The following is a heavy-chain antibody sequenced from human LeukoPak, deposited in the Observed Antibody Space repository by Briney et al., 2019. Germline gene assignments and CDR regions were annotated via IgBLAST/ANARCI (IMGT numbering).Heavy chain of an antibody. V-gene: IGHV1-18*01. CDR3: ARDFFVWRWLQIDY. D-gene: IGHD5-24*01. CDR2: ISAYNGNT. Sequence: ASVKVSCKASGYTFTSYGISWVRQAPGQGLEWMGWISAYNGNTNYAQTLQGRVTMTTDTSTSTAYMELRSLRPDDTAVYYCARDFFVWRWLQIDYWGQGTLVTVSS. J-gene: IGHJ4*02. CDR1: GYTFTSYG.